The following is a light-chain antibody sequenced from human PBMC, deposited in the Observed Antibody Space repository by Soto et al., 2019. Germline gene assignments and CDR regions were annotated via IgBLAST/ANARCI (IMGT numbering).Light chain of an antibody. V-gene: IGLV1-40*01. CDR1: SSNIGAGYG. J-gene: IGLJ2*01. Sequence: QSVLTQPPSVSGAPGQRVTISCNGTSSNIGAGYGVHWYQQLPGTAPKLLIFVTNNRPSGVPDRFSGSKSGTSASLAIAGLQIEDEAHYYCQAYDSSLSGSLFGGGTKVTVL. CDR2: VTN. CDR3: QAYDSSLSGSL.